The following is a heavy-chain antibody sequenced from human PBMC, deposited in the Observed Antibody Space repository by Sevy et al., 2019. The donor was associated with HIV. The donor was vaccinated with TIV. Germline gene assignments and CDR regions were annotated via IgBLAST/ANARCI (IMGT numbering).Heavy chain of an antibody. J-gene: IGHJ4*02. CDR3: TRGDSRSSIVYYFDY. CDR1: GFTFSNAW. D-gene: IGHD6-13*01. Sequence: GGSLRLSCAASGFTFSNAWMSWVRQAPGKGLEWVGRIKSKTDGGTTDYAAPVKGRFTISRDDSKNTLYLQMNSLKTEDTAVYYCTRGDSRSSIVYYFDYWGQGTLVTVSS. CDR2: IKSKTDGGTT. V-gene: IGHV3-15*01.